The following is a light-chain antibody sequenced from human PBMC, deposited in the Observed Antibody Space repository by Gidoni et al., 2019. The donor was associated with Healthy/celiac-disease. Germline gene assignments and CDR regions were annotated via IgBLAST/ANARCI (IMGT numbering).Light chain of an antibody. CDR2: GAS. CDR3: QQYNNWPLT. J-gene: IGKJ4*01. Sequence: EIVMPQSPATLSVSPGERATLSCSSSQSVSSNLAWYQQKPGQAPRLLIYGASTRATGIPARFSGSGSGTEFTLTISSLQSEDLAVYYCQQYNNWPLTFGGGTKVEIK. CDR1: QSVSSN. V-gene: IGKV3-15*01.